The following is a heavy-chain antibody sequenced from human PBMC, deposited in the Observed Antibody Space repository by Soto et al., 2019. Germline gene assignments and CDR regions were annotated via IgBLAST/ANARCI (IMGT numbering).Heavy chain of an antibody. CDR2: IYSGGNT. CDR1: GFTFSSNY. V-gene: IGHV3-66*01. CDR3: ARDRLSGPPYGGMDV. D-gene: IGHD4-17*01. Sequence: EVQLVESGGGLVQPGGSLRLSCAASGFTFSSNYMNWVRQAPGKGLEWISVIYSGGNTYYADSVKGRFTISRDNSKNTLYLQLSSLRVEDTAVYYCARDRLSGPPYGGMDVWGQGTAVTVSS. J-gene: IGHJ6*02.